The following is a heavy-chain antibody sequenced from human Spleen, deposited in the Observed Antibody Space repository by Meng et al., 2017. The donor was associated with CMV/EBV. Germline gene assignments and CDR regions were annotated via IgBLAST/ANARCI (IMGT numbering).Heavy chain of an antibody. Sequence: GSLRLSCTVSGGSVSSGSYYWSWIRQPPGKGLEWIGYIYYSGSTNYNPSLKSRVTISVDTSKNQFSLKLSSVTAADTAVYYCAREGYDFWSGYGADWGQGTLVTVSS. CDR2: IYYSGST. J-gene: IGHJ4*02. CDR3: AREGYDFWSGYGAD. CDR1: GGSVSSGSYY. V-gene: IGHV4-61*01. D-gene: IGHD3-3*01.